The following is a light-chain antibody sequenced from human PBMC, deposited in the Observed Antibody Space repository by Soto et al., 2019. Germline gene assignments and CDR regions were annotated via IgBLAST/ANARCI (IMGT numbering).Light chain of an antibody. CDR2: DAS. J-gene: IGKJ1*01. CDR3: QQYNSYVRA. CDR1: QSISSW. Sequence: DIQMTQSPSTLSASVGDRVTITCRAGQSISSWLAWYQQKPGKAPKLLIYDASSLESGVPSRFSGSGSGTEFTLTISSLQPDDFATYYCQQYNSYVRAFGQGTKVEIK. V-gene: IGKV1-5*01.